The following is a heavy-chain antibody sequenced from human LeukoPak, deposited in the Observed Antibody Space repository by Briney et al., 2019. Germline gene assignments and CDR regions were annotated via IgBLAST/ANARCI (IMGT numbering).Heavy chain of an antibody. J-gene: IGHJ6*02. CDR2: MNPNSGNT. D-gene: IGHD3-10*01. CDR1: GYTFTSYD. Sequence: ASVKVSCKASGYTFTSYDINWVRQATGQGLEWMGWMNPNSGNTGYAQKFQGRVTMTRNTSISTAYMELSSLRSEDTAVYYCARPGFIPYYYGMDVWGQGTTVTVSS. CDR3: ARPGFIPYYYGMDV. V-gene: IGHV1-8*01.